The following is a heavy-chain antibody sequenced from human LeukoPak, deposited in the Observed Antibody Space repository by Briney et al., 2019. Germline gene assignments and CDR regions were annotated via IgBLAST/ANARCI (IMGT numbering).Heavy chain of an antibody. V-gene: IGHV4-59*12. D-gene: IGHD4-17*01. Sequence: SETLSLTCTVSGGSISSYYWSWIQQPPGKGLEWIGYIYYSGSTNYNPSLKSRVTISVDTSKNQFSLKLSSVTAADTAVYYCARDLDDYVSDYWGQGTLVTVSS. CDR1: GGSISSYY. CDR3: ARDLDDYVSDY. CDR2: IYYSGST. J-gene: IGHJ4*02.